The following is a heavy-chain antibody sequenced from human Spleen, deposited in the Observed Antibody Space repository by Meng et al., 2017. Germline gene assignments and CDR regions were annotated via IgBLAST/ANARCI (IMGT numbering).Heavy chain of an antibody. CDR2: INTYNGDT. V-gene: IGHV1-18*01. CDR3: ARDDIVVVVAPEAYGMDV. CDR1: GYTFPSYG. Sequence: QVQLVQSGAEVKKPGASVKVSCKASGYTFPSYGVTWVRQAPGQGLEWMGWINTYNGDTKYAQKVQGRVTMTTDTSTSTVYMDLRNLRSEDTAVYYCARDDIVVVVAPEAYGMDVWGQGTTVTVSS. J-gene: IGHJ6*02. D-gene: IGHD2-15*01.